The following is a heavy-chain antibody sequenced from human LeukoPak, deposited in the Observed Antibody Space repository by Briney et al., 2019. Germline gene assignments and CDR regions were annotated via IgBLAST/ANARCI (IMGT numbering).Heavy chain of an antibody. Sequence: SETLSLTCTVSDGAIAGYSWSWIRQPPGKGLEWIGSIYYSGSTYYNPSLKSRATISVDTSKNQFSLKLSSVTAADTAVYYCARPYCSSTSCYAGGWFDPWGQGTLVTVSS. CDR2: IYYSGST. J-gene: IGHJ5*02. CDR1: DGAIAGYS. CDR3: ARPYCSSTSCYAGGWFDP. V-gene: IGHV4-59*05. D-gene: IGHD2-2*01.